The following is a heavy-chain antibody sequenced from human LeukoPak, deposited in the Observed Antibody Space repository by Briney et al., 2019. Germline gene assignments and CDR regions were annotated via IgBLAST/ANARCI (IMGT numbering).Heavy chain of an antibody. V-gene: IGHV3-23*01. D-gene: IGHD6-19*01. CDR3: AKRIAVAGPYFDY. J-gene: IGHJ4*02. CDR2: ISTSGGST. CDR1: GFTFSSYA. Sequence: GGSLRLSCAASGFTFSSYAMSWVRQGPGKGLEWVSAISTSGGSTYYVDSVKGRFTISRDNSKNTLYLQMNSLRAEDTAVYYCAKRIAVAGPYFDYWGQGTLVTVSS.